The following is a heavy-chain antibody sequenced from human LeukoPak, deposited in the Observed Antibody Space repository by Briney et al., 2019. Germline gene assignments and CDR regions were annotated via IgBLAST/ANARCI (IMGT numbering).Heavy chain of an antibody. Sequence: ASVQVSCKASGYTFTGYDMHWVRQAPGQGLEWMGWINPNSCGTNYAQKFQGSVTMTQDPSIITAYMELTNLRPDDSALYYCSRDKEILIYFDSSGYYFDYWGQGTLVSV. CDR1: GYTFTGYD. CDR3: SRDKEILIYFDSSGYYFDY. CDR2: INPNSCGT. J-gene: IGHJ4*02. D-gene: IGHD3-22*01. V-gene: IGHV1-2*02.